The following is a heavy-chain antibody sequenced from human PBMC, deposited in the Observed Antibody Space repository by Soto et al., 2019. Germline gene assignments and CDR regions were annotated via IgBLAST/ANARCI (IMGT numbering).Heavy chain of an antibody. J-gene: IGHJ6*02. D-gene: IGHD1-26*01. CDR3: ARDSGSYLSAYFYGMDV. V-gene: IGHV3-11*06. CDR2: ISTVSSAT. CDR1: GFTFSDYY. Sequence: QVQLVESGGGLVKPGGSLRLSCAASGFTFSDYYMTWIRQAPGKGLEWVSFISTVSSATNYADSVKGRFTISRDNAKNLVYRKMESLRAEDTAVYYCARDSGSYLSAYFYGMDVWGQGATVTVSS.